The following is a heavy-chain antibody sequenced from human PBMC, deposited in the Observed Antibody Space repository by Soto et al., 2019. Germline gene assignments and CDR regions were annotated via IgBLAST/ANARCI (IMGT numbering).Heavy chain of an antibody. V-gene: IGHV5-10-1*01. CDR2: IDPSDSYT. CDR3: ARLYSYHTSGYPYYPHY. J-gene: IGHJ4*02. CDR1: GYSFTSYW. Sequence: GESLKISCKGSGYSFTSYWISWVRQMPGKGLEWMGRIDPSDSYTNYSPSFQGHVTISADKSISTAYLQWSSLKASDTAMYYCARLYSYHTSGYPYYPHYWGQGPLITVST. D-gene: IGHD3-22*01.